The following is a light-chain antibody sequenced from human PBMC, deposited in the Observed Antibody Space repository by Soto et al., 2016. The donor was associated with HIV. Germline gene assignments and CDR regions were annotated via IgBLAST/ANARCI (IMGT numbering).Light chain of an antibody. J-gene: IGLJ3*02. CDR1: TLSNQY. CDR2: KDN. V-gene: IGLV3-25*03. CDR3: QSADNSGNWV. Sequence: SYELTQPPLVLVSPGQTANIICSGDTLSNQYAYWYRQKPGQAPILLIYKDNERPSGIPERFSGSSSGTTVTLTISGVQADDEAAYYCQSADNSGNWVFGGGTELTVL.